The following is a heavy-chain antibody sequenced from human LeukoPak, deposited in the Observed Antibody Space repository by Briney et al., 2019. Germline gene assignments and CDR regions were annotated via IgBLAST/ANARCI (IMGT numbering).Heavy chain of an antibody. CDR3: ALHSGVRGVISYYYYMDV. V-gene: IGHV1-46*01. J-gene: IGHJ6*03. Sequence: ASVKVSCKASGYTFTSHYMHWVRQAPGQGLEWMGIINPSGGSTSYAQKFQGRVTMTRDMSTSTAYMELSSLRSEDTAVYYCALHSGVRGVISYYYYMDVWGKGTTVTVSS. CDR1: GYTFTSHY. CDR2: INPSGGST. D-gene: IGHD3-10*01.